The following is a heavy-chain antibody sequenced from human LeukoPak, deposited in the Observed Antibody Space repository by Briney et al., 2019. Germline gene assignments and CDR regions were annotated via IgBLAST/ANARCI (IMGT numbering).Heavy chain of an antibody. J-gene: IGHJ3*02. D-gene: IGHD2-8*01. CDR1: GFSFSSYE. Sequence: GGSVRLSCAASGFSFSSYELHWVRQAPGKGLEWVAVIYFDTKNIHYADSVKGRFTVSRDDSKNTLYLEMNSLRAEDTAVYYCARESCLNAVCYTGEGAFDIWGQGTMVTVSS. CDR2: IYFDTKNI. V-gene: IGHV3-33*01. CDR3: ARESCLNAVCYTGEGAFDI.